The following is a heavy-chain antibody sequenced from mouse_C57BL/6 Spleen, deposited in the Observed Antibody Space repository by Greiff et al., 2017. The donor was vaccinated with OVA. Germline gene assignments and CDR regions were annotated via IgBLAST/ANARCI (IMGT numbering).Heavy chain of an antibody. Sequence: QVQLKQPGAELVRPGSSVKLSCKASGYTFTSYWMHWVKQRPIQGLEWIGNIDPSDSETHYNQKFKDKATLTVDKSSSTAYMQLSSLTSEDSAVYYCALLWDDYAMDYWGQGTSVTVSS. D-gene: IGHD4-1*01. CDR2: IDPSDSET. V-gene: IGHV1-52*01. J-gene: IGHJ4*01. CDR1: GYTFTSYW. CDR3: ALLWDDYAMDY.